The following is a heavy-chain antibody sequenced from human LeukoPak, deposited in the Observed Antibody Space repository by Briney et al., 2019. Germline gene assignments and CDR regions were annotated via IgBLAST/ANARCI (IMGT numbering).Heavy chain of an antibody. Sequence: GASVKVSCKASGYTFTSYYMHWVRQAPGQGLEWMGIINPSGGSTSYAQKFQGRVTMTRDMSTSTVYMELSSLRSEDTAVYYCARGLVVATIRGSLPGYWGQGTLVTVSS. CDR1: GYTFTSYY. CDR2: INPSGGST. J-gene: IGHJ4*02. D-gene: IGHD5-12*01. CDR3: ARGLVVATIRGSLPGY. V-gene: IGHV1-46*01.